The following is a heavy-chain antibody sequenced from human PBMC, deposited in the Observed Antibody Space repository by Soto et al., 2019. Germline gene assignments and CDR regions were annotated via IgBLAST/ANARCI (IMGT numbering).Heavy chain of an antibody. CDR1: GYTFSSIG. CDR2: ISPYKGNT. V-gene: IGHV1-18*01. CDR3: ARDLDASGSYYTDY. J-gene: IGHJ4*02. D-gene: IGHD3-10*01. Sequence: ASVKVSCKASGYTFSSIGISWVRQAPGQGLEWMGWISPYKGNTHYAQGLQGRVTMTTDTSTSTAYMGLRSLRSDDTAVYYCARDLDASGSYYTDYRGQGTLVTVSS.